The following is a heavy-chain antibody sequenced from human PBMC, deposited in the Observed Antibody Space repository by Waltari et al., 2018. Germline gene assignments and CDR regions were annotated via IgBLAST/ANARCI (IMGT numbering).Heavy chain of an antibody. CDR2: IYYSGST. CDR1: GGSVSSGSYY. D-gene: IGHD6-13*01. J-gene: IGHJ4*02. Sequence: QVQLQESGPGLVKPSETLSLTCTVSGGSVSSGSYYWRWIRQPPGKGLEWIGYIYYSGSTNYNPSLKSRVTISVDTSKNQFSLKLSSVTAADTAVYYCARGAAQTIAAAGTLFDYWGQGTLVTVSS. V-gene: IGHV4-61*01. CDR3: ARGAAQTIAAAGTLFDY.